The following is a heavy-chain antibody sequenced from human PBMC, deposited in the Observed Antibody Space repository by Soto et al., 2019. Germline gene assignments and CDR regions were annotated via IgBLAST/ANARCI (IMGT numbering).Heavy chain of an antibody. CDR1: GGSISSGGYY. J-gene: IGHJ3*02. D-gene: IGHD3-9*01. Sequence: SETLSLTCTVSGGSISSGGYYWSWIRQHPGKGLEWIGYIYYSGSTYYNPSLKSRVTISVDTSKNQFSLKLSSVTAADTAVYYCARELTFYDILTGYYKSPDAFDIWGQGTMVT. V-gene: IGHV4-31*03. CDR2: IYYSGST. CDR3: ARELTFYDILTGYYKSPDAFDI.